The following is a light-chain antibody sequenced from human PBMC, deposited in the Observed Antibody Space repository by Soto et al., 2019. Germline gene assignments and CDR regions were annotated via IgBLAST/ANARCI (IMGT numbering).Light chain of an antibody. Sequence: QSVLTQPPSVSGAPGQRVTISCTGSSSNIGAIYDVHWYQQLPGTAPKLLIYCNTNRPSGVPDRFSGSKSGTSASLAITGLQAEDEADYYCQSYDSSLSGWVFGGGTKLTVL. CDR2: CNT. CDR3: QSYDSSLSGWV. V-gene: IGLV1-40*01. CDR1: SSNIGAIYD. J-gene: IGLJ3*02.